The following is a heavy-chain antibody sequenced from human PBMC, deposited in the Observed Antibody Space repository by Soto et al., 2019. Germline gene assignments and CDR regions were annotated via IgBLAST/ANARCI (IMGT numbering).Heavy chain of an antibody. CDR2: ISSNGGST. CDR1: GFTFSSYA. Sequence: PGGSLRLSCAASGFTFSSYAMHWVRQAPGKGLEYVSAISSNGGSTYYANSVKGRFTISRDNSKNTLYLQMGSLRAEDMAVYYCARDLVGATEAFDYWGQGTLVTVSS. CDR3: ARDLVGATEAFDY. J-gene: IGHJ4*02. V-gene: IGHV3-64*01. D-gene: IGHD1-26*01.